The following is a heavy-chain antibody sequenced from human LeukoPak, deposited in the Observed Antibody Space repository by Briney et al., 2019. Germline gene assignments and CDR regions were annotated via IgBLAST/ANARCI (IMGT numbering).Heavy chain of an antibody. CDR2: IRSKANSYAT. V-gene: IGHV3-73*01. CDR3: SRPDYYDRSGDLGTYYGMDV. J-gene: IGHJ6*02. CDR1: GFTFSDSA. Sequence: GGSLRLSCAASGFTFSDSAMHWVRQASGKGPEWVGRIRSKANSYATTYAASVKGRFTISRDDSKNTAYLQMNSLKTEDTAVYYCSRPDYYDRSGDLGTYYGMDVWGQGTTVTVSS. D-gene: IGHD3-22*01.